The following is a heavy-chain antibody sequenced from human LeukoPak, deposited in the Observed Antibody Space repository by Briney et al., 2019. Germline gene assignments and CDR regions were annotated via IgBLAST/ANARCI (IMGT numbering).Heavy chain of an antibody. J-gene: IGHJ3*01. V-gene: IGHV1-46*01. CDR3: ARDQGDYYCTSTSCSGGAFDF. CDR1: GYTFTSYY. D-gene: IGHD2-2*01. CDR2: INPSGGST. Sequence: ASVKVSCKASGYTFTSYYMQWVRQAPGQGLEWMGIINPSGGSTSYAQKFQGRVTMTRDTSISTAYMELSSLISDDMAVYYCARDQGDYYCTSTSCSGGAFDFWGQGTLVTVSS.